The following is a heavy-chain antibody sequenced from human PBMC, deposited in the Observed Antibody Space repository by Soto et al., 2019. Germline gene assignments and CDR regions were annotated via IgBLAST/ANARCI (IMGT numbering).Heavy chain of an antibody. D-gene: IGHD6-19*01. CDR2: INHSGST. Sequence: WRRIVQAKGKGLEWIAEINHSGSTNYNPSLKSRVTISVDPSKNQFSLKLSSVTAADTAVYYCERGIAVAGRYNWLDPWGQGTLVTVSS. J-gene: IGHJ5*02. CDR3: ERGIAVAGRYNWLDP. V-gene: IGHV4-34*01.